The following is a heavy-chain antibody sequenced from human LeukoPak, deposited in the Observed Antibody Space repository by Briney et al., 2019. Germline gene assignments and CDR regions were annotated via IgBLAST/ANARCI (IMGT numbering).Heavy chain of an antibody. CDR3: AKGSMAGDFYYMDV. Sequence: GGSLRLSCAASGFTFSSYGMHWVRQAPGKGLEWVAIIWYDGSNQYYADSVKGRFTISRDNSKNTLYLQMNSLRAEDTAVYYCAKGSMAGDFYYMDVWGKGTTVTVSS. CDR2: IWYDGSNQ. D-gene: IGHD6-6*01. J-gene: IGHJ6*03. V-gene: IGHV3-33*06. CDR1: GFTFSSYG.